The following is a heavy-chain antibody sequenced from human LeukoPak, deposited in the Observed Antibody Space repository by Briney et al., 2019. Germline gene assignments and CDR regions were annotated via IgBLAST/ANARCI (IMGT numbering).Heavy chain of an antibody. J-gene: IGHJ3*02. V-gene: IGHV4-39*07. CDR2: IYYSGST. CDR3: ARQAVAGTGEDAFDI. D-gene: IGHD6-19*01. Sequence: SETLSLTCTVSGGSISSSSYYWGWIRQPPGKGLEWIGSIYYSGSTYYNPSLKSRVTISVDTSKNQFSLKLSSVTAADTAVYYCARQAVAGTGEDAFDIWGQGTMVTVSS. CDR1: GGSISSSSYY.